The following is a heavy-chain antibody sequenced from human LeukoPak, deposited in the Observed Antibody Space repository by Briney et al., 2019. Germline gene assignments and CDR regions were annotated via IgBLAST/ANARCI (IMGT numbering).Heavy chain of an antibody. V-gene: IGHV6-1*01. J-gene: IGHJ6*02. D-gene: IGHD2-15*01. CDR3: ARDQLYCSGGSCYPVGANYGMDV. CDR1: GDSVSSNSAA. Sequence: SQTLSLTCAISGDSVSSNSAAWNWIRQSPSRGLEWLGRTYYRSKWYNDHAVSVKSRITINPDTSKNQFSLQLNSVTPEDTAVYYCARDQLYCSGGSCYPVGANYGMDVWGQGTTVTVSS. CDR2: TYYRSKWYN.